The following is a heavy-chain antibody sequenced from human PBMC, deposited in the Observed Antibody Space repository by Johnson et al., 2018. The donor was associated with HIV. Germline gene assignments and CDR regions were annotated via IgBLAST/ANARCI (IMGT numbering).Heavy chain of an antibody. D-gene: IGHD2-21*01. CDR3: AREESIVVVIAIQAFDI. CDR2: IHYDGSKK. J-gene: IGHJ3*02. Sequence: QVQLVESGGGLVQPGGSLRLSCAASGFIFSTYGIHWVRQAPGKGLEWVTFIHYDGSKKYYADSVKGRFTISRDNSKNMLYLQMNSLRAEDTAVYYCAREESIVVVIAIQAFDIWGQGTMVIVSS. CDR1: GFIFSTYG. V-gene: IGHV3-30*02.